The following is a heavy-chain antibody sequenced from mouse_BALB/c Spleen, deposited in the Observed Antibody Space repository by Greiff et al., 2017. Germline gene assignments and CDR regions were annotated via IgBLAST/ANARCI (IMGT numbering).Heavy chain of an antibody. J-gene: IGHJ1*01. CDR3: ARRAGEGFYWYFDV. D-gene: IGHD3-3*01. V-gene: IGHV5-6*01. Sequence: DVQLQESGGDLVKPGGSLKLSCAASGFTFSSYGMSWVRQTPDKRLEWVATISSGGSYTYYPDSVKGRFTISRDNAKNTLYLQMSSLKSEDTAMYYCARRAGEGFYWYFDVWGAGTTVTVSS. CDR1: GFTFSSYG. CDR2: ISSGGSYT.